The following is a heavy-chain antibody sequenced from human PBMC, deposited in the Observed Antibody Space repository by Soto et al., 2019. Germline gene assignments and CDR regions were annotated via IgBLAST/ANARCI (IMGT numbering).Heavy chain of an antibody. Sequence: LRLSCAASGFTVSSNYMSWVRQAPGKGLEWVSVIYSGGSTYYADSVKGRFTISRDNSKNTLYLQMNSLRAEDTAVYYCARWPPGYSSHWGQGTLVTVSS. CDR1: GFTVSSNY. J-gene: IGHJ4*02. CDR2: IYSGGST. V-gene: IGHV3-53*01. D-gene: IGHD6-13*01. CDR3: ARWPPGYSSH.